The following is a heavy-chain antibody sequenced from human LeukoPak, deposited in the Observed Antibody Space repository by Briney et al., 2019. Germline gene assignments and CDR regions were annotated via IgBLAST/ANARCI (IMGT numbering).Heavy chain of an antibody. CDR2: MNPNSGNT. D-gene: IGHD4/OR15-4a*01. CDR1: GYTSTSYD. V-gene: IGHV1-8*01. J-gene: IGHJ4*02. CDR3: ARGPNYSAYVDY. Sequence: GASVKVSCKTSGYTSTSYDINWVRQATGQGLEWMGWMNPNSGNTGYAQKFQGRVTMTRNTSISTAYMELSSLRSEDTAVYYCARGPNYSAYVDYWGQGTLVTVSS.